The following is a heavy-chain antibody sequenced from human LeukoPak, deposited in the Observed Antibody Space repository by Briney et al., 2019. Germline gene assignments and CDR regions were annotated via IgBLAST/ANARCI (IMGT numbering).Heavy chain of an antibody. D-gene: IGHD2-2*01. Sequence: GGSLRLSCAASGFTFSSNSMNWVRQAPRKGLEWVSSISSSSTSIYYADSVRGRFTISRDNAKNSLYLQVNGLGAEDTAVYYCARDSKLYCSSTSCYMDVWGKGTTVTVSS. J-gene: IGHJ6*04. CDR3: ARDSKLYCSSTSCYMDV. V-gene: IGHV3-21*01. CDR2: ISSSSTSI. CDR1: GFTFSSNS.